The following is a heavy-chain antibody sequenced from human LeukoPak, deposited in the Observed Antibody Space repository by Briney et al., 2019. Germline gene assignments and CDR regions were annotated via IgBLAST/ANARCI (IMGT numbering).Heavy chain of an antibody. CDR1: GGTFSSYA. D-gene: IGHD3-22*01. J-gene: IGHJ4*02. CDR3: ARDRLYRDSSGYRPDY. V-gene: IGHV1-69*05. Sequence: ASVKVSCKASGGTFSSYAISWVRQAPGQGLEWMGRIIPIFGTANYAQKFQGRVTITTDESTSTAYMELSSLRSEDTAVYYCARDRLYRDSSGYRPDYWGQGTLVTVSS. CDR2: IIPIFGTA.